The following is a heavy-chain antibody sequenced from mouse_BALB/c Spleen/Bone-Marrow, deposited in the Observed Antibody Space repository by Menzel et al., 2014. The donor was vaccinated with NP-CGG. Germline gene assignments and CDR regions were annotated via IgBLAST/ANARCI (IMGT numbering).Heavy chain of an antibody. CDR2: INRNGGRT. CDR3: ARDWGTCDGYYWYFDV. V-gene: IGHV5-6-3*01. CDR1: GFTFSSYG. J-gene: IGHJ1*01. D-gene: IGHD2-3*01. Sequence: EVNVVESGGGLVQPGGSLKLSCAASGFTFSSYGMSWVRQTPDKRLELVGTINRNGGRTYYPDSVKGRFTIYRDNAKNTLYLQMSSLKSKDTAMYYCARDWGTCDGYYWYFDVWGAGTTVTVSS.